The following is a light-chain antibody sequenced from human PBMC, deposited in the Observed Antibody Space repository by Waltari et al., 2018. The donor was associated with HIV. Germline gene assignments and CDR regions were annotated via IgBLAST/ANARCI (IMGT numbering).Light chain of an antibody. CDR2: RNN. J-gene: IGLJ2*01. V-gene: IGLV1-47*01. Sequence: QSVLTQPPSASGTPGQTVIISCSGTNSKIGNNYIYWYQQLPRATPKLLIYRNNQRPAGVPDRFSGSKSGTSASLAIRGLRPEDEADYYCAAWDDSLSGRVVFGGGTKLTVL. CDR3: AAWDDSLSGRVV. CDR1: NSKIGNNY.